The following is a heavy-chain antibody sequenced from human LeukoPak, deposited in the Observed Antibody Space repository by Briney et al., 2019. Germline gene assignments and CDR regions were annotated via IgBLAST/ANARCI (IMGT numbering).Heavy chain of an antibody. J-gene: IGHJ6*02. V-gene: IGHV3-66*01. CDR1: GFTVSSNY. Sequence: GGSLRLSCAASGFTVSSNYMSWVRQAPGKGLEWVSVIYSGGSTYYADSVKGRFTISRDNSKNTLYLQMNSLRAEDTAVYYCARGARSYYGMDVWGQGTTVTVSS. CDR3: ARGARSYYGMDV. CDR2: IYSGGST.